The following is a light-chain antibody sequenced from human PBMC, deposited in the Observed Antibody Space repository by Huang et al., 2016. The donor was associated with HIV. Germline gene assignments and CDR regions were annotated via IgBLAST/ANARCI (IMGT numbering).Light chain of an antibody. CDR3: QKSYTTPLT. CDR1: QSSSAY. Sequence: DIQMTQSPSSLSASVGDRVTITCRASQSSSAYLNWEPQKPGKATKLLIYGASTLQSGVPSRFSGSGSGTDFTLTINSLQPEDFATYYCQKSYTTPLTFGGGTKVEI. CDR2: GAS. V-gene: IGKV1-39*01. J-gene: IGKJ4*01.